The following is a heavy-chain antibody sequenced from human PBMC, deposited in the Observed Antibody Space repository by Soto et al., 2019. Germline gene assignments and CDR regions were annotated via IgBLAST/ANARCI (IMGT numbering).Heavy chain of an antibody. V-gene: IGHV3-23*01. Sequence: DVQLLESGGGLVQPGGSLRLSCGASGFTFSSYAMSWLRQAPGKGLEWVSVISASASESVTATYYADSVKGRFATSRDNFQNTLFLQMNNLRAEDTAVYYCARFARIGYCDSTNCFPGYFDPWGQGTLVTVSS. J-gene: IGHJ5*02. CDR3: ARFARIGYCDSTNCFPGYFDP. D-gene: IGHD2-15*01. CDR2: ISASASESVTAT. CDR1: GFTFSSYA.